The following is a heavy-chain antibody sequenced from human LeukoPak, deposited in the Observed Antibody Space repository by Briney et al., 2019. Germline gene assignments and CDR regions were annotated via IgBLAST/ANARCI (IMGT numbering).Heavy chain of an antibody. J-gene: IGHJ4*02. CDR1: GGSLSGYY. D-gene: IGHD2-2*01. CDR2: INQSGRT. Sequence: SETLSLTCAVYGGSLSGYYCGWIRQPPGKGLGWIGEINQSGRTNYNPSLKRRVTISVDTSNNQFALKLSSVTAADTGVYYWARLACSSTSCPPDYWGQGTLVTVSS. V-gene: IGHV4-34*01. CDR3: ARLACSSTSCPPDY.